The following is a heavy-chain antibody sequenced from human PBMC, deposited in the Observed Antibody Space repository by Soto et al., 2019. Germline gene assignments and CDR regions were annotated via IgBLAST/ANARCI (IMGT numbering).Heavy chain of an antibody. Sequence: GGSLRLSCAASGFTFDDYGMSWVRQAPGKGLEWVSGINWNGGSTGYADSVKGRFTISRDNAKNSLYLQMNSLRAEDTALYYCARDNLDGSSPPFRFDYWGQGTLVTVSS. CDR1: GFTFDDYG. CDR3: ARDNLDGSSPPFRFDY. J-gene: IGHJ4*02. D-gene: IGHD6-6*01. V-gene: IGHV3-20*04. CDR2: INWNGGST.